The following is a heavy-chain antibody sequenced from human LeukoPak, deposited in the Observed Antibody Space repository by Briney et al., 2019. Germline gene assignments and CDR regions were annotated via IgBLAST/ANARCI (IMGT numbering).Heavy chain of an antibody. J-gene: IGHJ3*02. D-gene: IGHD6-13*01. V-gene: IGHV1-8*01. CDR3: ARVLVPEGAFDI. CDR2: MNPNSGNT. CDR1: GYTFTSYD. Sequence: ASVKVSCKASGYTFTSYDINWVRQATGQGLEWMGWMNPNSGNTGCAQKFQGRVTMTRNTSISTAYMELSSLRSEDTAVYYCARVLVPEGAFDIWGQGTMVTVSS.